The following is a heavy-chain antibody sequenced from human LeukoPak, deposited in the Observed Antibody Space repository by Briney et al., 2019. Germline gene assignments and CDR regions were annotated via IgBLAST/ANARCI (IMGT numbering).Heavy chain of an antibody. CDR1: GGSISSHY. D-gene: IGHD3-16*01. J-gene: IGHJ6*02. Sequence: SETLSLTCTVSGGSISSHYWSWIRQPPGKGLEWIGYIYYSGSTNYNPSLKSRVTISVDTSKNQFSLKLSSVTAADTAVYYCARPALAQGGGYSMDVWGQGTTVTVSS. CDR2: IYYSGST. CDR3: ARPALAQGGGYSMDV. V-gene: IGHV4-59*08.